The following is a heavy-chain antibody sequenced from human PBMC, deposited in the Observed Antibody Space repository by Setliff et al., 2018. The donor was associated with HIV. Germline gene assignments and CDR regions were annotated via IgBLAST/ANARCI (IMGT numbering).Heavy chain of an antibody. V-gene: IGHV4-31*03. CDR3: ARVNSGYESRGLFDY. CDR1: RGSLSSGGYY. CDR2: SYHSGSP. D-gene: IGHD5-12*01. Sequence: PSETLSLTCSVFRGSLSSGGYYWSWIRQHPGKGLEWIGYSYHSGSPSYNPSLKSRLTISIDTSKSQFSLNLRSVSAADTAVYYCARVNSGYESRGLFDYWGQGMLVTVSS. J-gene: IGHJ4*02.